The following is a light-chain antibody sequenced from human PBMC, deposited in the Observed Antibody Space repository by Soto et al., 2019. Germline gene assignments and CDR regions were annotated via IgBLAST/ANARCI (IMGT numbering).Light chain of an antibody. CDR2: DAS. V-gene: IGKV1-5*01. J-gene: IGKJ1*01. CDR1: QSISSW. CDR3: QQYNSYSQT. Sequence: DIQMTQSPSTLSASVGDRVTITCRASQSISSWLAWYQQKPGKAPKLLIYDASSLEDGVPSRFRGSGSGTEFTLTISSLQPDDFATYYCQQYNSYSQTFG.